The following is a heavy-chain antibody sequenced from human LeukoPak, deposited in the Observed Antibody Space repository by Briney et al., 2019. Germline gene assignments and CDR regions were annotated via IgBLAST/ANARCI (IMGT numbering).Heavy chain of an antibody. J-gene: IGHJ1*01. D-gene: IGHD3-10*01. CDR1: GFTFSSYD. Sequence: PGGSLRLSCAASGFTFSSYDMHWVRQATGKGLEWVSAIGIAGDTFYPGSVKGRFTISRENAKNSLYLQLDNLRAGDTAVYYCARTLPYGSGIQEHWGQGTLVTVSS. V-gene: IGHV3-13*04. CDR3: ARTLPYGSGIQEH. CDR2: IGIAGDT.